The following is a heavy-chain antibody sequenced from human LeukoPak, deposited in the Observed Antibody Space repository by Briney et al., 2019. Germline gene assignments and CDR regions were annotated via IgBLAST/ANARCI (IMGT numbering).Heavy chain of an antibody. Sequence: ASVKVSCKASGYTFSSYAMNWVRQAPGQGLEWMGWINTNTGNPTYAQGFTGRFVFSLDTSVSTAYLQISSLQAEDTAIYYCARSNNDGDYLGVGFDYWGQGTLVTVSS. CDR2: INTNTGNP. D-gene: IGHD4-17*01. J-gene: IGHJ4*02. CDR1: GYTFSSYA. CDR3: ARSNNDGDYLGVGFDY. V-gene: IGHV7-4-1*02.